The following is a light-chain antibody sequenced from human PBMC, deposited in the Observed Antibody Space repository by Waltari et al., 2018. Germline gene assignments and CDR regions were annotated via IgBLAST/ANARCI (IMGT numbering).Light chain of an antibody. CDR3: QQTYSALCCT. V-gene: IGKV1-39*01. CDR1: QSISSY. CDR2: AAS. J-gene: IGKJ2*02. Sequence: DIQMTQSPSSLSASVGDRVTITCRASQSISSYLNWYQQQPGKAPKLLIYAASSLQSGVPSRFSGSGSGTDFTLTIFSLQPEDFATYFCQQTYSALCCTFGQGTKLEIK.